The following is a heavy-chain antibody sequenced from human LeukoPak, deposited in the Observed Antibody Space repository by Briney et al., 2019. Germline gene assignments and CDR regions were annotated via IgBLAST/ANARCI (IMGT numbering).Heavy chain of an antibody. D-gene: IGHD6-13*01. Sequence: SETLSLTCTVSGGSISSYYWSWIRQPPGKGLEWIGYIYYSGTTNYNPSLKCRVTISVDTSKNQFSLKLSSVTAADTAVYYCARGVYIAAAQYGYWGQGTLVTVSS. V-gene: IGHV4-59*01. CDR1: GGSISSYY. CDR3: ARGVYIAAAQYGY. CDR2: IYYSGTT. J-gene: IGHJ4*02.